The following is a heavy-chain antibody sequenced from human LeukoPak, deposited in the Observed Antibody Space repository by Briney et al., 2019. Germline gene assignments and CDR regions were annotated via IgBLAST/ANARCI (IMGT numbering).Heavy chain of an antibody. J-gene: IGHJ6*02. V-gene: IGHV3-23*01. CDR1: GFTFSSFA. CDR2: ISGGAGST. D-gene: IGHD3-10*01. CDR3: AIDEGRGYYYGSGSLWDV. Sequence: GGSLRLSCAASGFTFSSFAMSWVRQAPGKGLEWVSAISGGAGSTYYADSVKGRFTISRDNSKNTLYLQMNSLRAEDTAVYYCAIDEGRGYYYGSGSLWDVWGQGTTVTVSS.